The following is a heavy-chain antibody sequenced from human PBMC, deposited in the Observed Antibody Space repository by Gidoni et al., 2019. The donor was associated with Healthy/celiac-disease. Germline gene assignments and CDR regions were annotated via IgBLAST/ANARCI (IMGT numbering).Heavy chain of an antibody. CDR3: ARGDRVVAAPFDY. CDR2: IYSGGST. D-gene: IGHD2-15*01. J-gene: IGHJ4*02. Sequence: EVQLVASGGGLVQPGGSLRLSCAASGFTVSSNYMSWVRQAPGKGLEWVSVIYSGGSTYYADSVKGRFTISRDNSKNTLYLQMNSLRAEDTAVYYCARGDRVVAAPFDYWGQGTLVTVSS. V-gene: IGHV3-66*02. CDR1: GFTVSSNY.